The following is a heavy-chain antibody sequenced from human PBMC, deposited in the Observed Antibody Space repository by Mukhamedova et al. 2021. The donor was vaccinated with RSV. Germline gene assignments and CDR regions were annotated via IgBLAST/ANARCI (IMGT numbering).Heavy chain of an antibody. D-gene: IGHD1-1*01. V-gene: IGHV3-23*05. Sequence: IDGNGGNIAYAAAVKGRFTISRDNAKNTLFLQMNSLRAEDTALYYCAMKILGSRPFDYWGQGTLVTVSS. CDR3: AMKILGSRPFDY. CDR2: IDGNGGNI. J-gene: IGHJ4*02.